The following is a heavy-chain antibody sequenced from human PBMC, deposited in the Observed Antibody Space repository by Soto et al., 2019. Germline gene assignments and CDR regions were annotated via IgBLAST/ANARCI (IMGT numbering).Heavy chain of an antibody. CDR3: ARSGDYQSVLRVNWFDP. D-gene: IGHD4-17*01. CDR1: GFTFSSDS. CDR2: ITSSSRYL. Sequence: EVQLVESGGGLVKPGGSLSLSCAASGFTFSSDSMNWFRQAPGKGLEWVSSITSSSRYLYYADPVQGRFTISRDNAKNSLYMQVNSLRAEDTAVYYCARSGDYQSVLRVNWFDPWCQGTLVTVSS. J-gene: IGHJ5*02. V-gene: IGHV3-21*01.